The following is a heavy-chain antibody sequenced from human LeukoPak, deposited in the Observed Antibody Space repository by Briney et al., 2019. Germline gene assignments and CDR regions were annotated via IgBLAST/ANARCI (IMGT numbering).Heavy chain of an antibody. CDR2: IYSGGST. CDR1: GFTVSSNY. V-gene: IGHV3-66*01. Sequence: GGSLRLSCAASGFTVSSNYMSWVRQAPGKGLEWVSVIYSGGSTYYADSVKGRFTISRDNSKNTLYLQMNSLRAEDTAVYYCARDSKMTTVTSTYYYYGMDVRGQGTTVTVSS. CDR3: ARDSKMTTVTSTYYYYGMDV. J-gene: IGHJ6*02. D-gene: IGHD4-17*01.